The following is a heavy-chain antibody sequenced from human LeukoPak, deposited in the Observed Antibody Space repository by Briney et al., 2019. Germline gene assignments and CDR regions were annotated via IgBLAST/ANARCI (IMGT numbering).Heavy chain of an antibody. CDR2: ISWNSGSI. D-gene: IGHD3-22*01. CDR3: AKDMGYDSSGSTYDY. V-gene: IGHV3-9*01. CDR1: GGSISSYY. Sequence: LSLTCTVSGGSISSYYWSWIRQPPGKGLEWVSGISWNSGSIGYADSVKGRFTISRDNAKNSLYLQMNSLRAEDTALYYCAKDMGYDSSGSTYDYWGQGTLVTVSS. J-gene: IGHJ4*02.